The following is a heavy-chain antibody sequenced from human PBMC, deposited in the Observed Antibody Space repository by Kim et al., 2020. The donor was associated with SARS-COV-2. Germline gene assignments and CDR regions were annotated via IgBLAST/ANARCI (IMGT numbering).Heavy chain of an antibody. CDR1: GITFSTYA. V-gene: IGHV3-23*01. CDR3: AKDGPSAWGAFDY. CDR2: INGKGSGT. D-gene: IGHD7-27*01. Sequence: GGSLRLSCAASGITFSTYAMNWVRQAPGKGLEWVSTINGKGSGTYYADSVKGRFTISRDNSKNTLYLQMSSLRAEDTAVYYCAKDGPSAWGAFDYWGQGT. J-gene: IGHJ4*02.